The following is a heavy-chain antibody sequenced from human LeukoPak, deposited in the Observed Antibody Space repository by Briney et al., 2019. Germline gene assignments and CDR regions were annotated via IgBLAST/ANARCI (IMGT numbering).Heavy chain of an antibody. Sequence: PSETLSLTCTVSRGSISGYYWGWIRQPPGKGLEWIGSIYYSGSTYYNPPLKSRVTISVDTSKNQFSLKLSSVTAADTAVYYCASPRPLDYDYVWGSYFVMWGQGTLVTVSS. CDR1: RGSISGYY. D-gene: IGHD3-16*01. V-gene: IGHV4-39*01. J-gene: IGHJ4*02. CDR2: IYYSGST. CDR3: ASPRPLDYDYVWGSYFVM.